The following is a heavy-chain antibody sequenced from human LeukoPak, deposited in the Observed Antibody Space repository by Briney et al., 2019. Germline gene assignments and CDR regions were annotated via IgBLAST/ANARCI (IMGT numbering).Heavy chain of an antibody. CDR1: GFTFSSYS. J-gene: IGHJ4*02. CDR2: ISSSSSYI. V-gene: IGHV3-21*04. CDR3: ASHGSDYLVTYYFDY. D-gene: IGHD4-17*01. Sequence: GGSLRPSCAASGFTFSSYSMNWVRQAPGKGLEWVSSISSSSSYIYYADSVKGRFTISRDNAKNSLYLQMSSLRSEDTAVYYCASHGSDYLVTYYFDYWGQGTLVTVSS.